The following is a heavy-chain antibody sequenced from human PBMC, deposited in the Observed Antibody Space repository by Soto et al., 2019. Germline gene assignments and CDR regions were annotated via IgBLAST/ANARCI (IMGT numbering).Heavy chain of an antibody. J-gene: IGHJ3*01. CDR2: ISADGSST. D-gene: IGHD5-18*01. CDR1: GFSFSSNW. V-gene: IGHV3-74*01. CDR3: ARFDTAARPPN. Sequence: PGGSLRLSCVASGFSFSSNWMHWVRHAPGKGPVWVSRISADGSSTHYADLVKGRFTISRDNAKNTLYLQMNSLRVEDAAVYYCARFDTAARPPNWGEGTMVTVSS.